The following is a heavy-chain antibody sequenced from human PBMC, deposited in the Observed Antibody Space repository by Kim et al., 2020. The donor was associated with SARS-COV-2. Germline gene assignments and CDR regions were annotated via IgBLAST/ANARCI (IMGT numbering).Heavy chain of an antibody. V-gene: IGHV3-7*04. CDR2: GSEG. CDR3: TRWDAFDF. J-gene: IGHJ3*01. Sequence: GSEGYYMDSVKGRFTVSRDNTKNSLYLQVNSLRVEDTAAYYCTRWDAFDFWGQGTMVTVSS.